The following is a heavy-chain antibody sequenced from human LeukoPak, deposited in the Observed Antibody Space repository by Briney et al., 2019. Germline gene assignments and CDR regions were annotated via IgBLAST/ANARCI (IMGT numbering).Heavy chain of an antibody. CDR2: IKQDGSEK. Sequence: GGSLRLSCAASGFTFSSYWMSWVRQAPGKGLEWVANIKQDGSEKYYVDSVKGRFTISRDNSKNTLYLQMNSLRAEDTAVHYCARDYRGYSYGYTDYWGQGTLVTVSS. CDR3: ARDYRGYSYGYTDY. CDR1: GFTFSSYW. D-gene: IGHD5-18*01. V-gene: IGHV3-7*01. J-gene: IGHJ4*02.